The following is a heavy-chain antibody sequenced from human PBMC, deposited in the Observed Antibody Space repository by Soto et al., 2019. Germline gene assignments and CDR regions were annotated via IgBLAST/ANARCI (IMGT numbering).Heavy chain of an antibody. J-gene: IGHJ6*02. CDR2: INAYNVYNGNT. CDR3: ARGRIFYGLDV. D-gene: IGHD2-15*01. V-gene: IGHV1-18*01. CDR1: GYTFTSFG. Sequence: QVQLVQSGAEVKKPGASVKVSCKASGYTFTSFGISWVRQAPGQGLEWMGWINAYNVYNGNTNYAQNLQGRVTMTRDTSTSTAYMELRSLRSDDTAVYYCARGRIFYGLDVWGQGTTVTVSS.